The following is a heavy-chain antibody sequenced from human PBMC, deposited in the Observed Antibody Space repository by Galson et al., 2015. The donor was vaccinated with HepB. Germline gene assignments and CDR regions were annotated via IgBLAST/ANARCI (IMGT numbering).Heavy chain of an antibody. CDR3: ARGPAAWRGHYYGSGRGPRNDY. D-gene: IGHD3-10*01. J-gene: IGHJ4*02. CDR1: GGSFSGYY. CDR2: INHSGST. Sequence: SETLSLTCAVYGGSFSGYYWSWIRQPPGKGLEWIGEINHSGSTNYNPSLKSRVTISVDTSKNKFSLKLSSVTAADTAVYYCARGPAAWRGHYYGSGRGPRNDYWGQGTLVTVSS. V-gene: IGHV4-34*01.